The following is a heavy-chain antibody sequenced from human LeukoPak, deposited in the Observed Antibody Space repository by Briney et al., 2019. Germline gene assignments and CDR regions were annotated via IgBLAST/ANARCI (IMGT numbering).Heavy chain of an antibody. D-gene: IGHD2-8*01. CDR1: GFTFSSYY. J-gene: IGHJ4*02. V-gene: IGHV3-7*01. Sequence: GGSLRLSCAASGFTFSSYYLSWVRQAPGKGLEWVANIKQDGSEKYSVDSVKGRFTISRDNAKNSLYLQMNNLRAEDTAVYYCARGRIVLMVYAWSYYGSGSPNYFDYWGQGTLVTVSS. CDR2: IKQDGSEK. CDR3: ARGRIVLMVYAWSYYGSGSPNYFDY.